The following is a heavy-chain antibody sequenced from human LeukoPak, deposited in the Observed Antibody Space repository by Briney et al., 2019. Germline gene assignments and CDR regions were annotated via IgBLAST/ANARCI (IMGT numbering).Heavy chain of an antibody. CDR3: ARDYYYGSGSYLLY. CDR2: IWYDGSNK. Sequence: PGGSLRLSCAASGFTFSSYGMHWVRQAPGKGLEWVAVIWYDGSNKYYADSVKGRFTISRDNSKNTLYLQMNSLRAEDTAVYYCARDYYYGSGSYLLYWGQGTLVTVSS. V-gene: IGHV3-33*01. CDR1: GFTFSSYG. D-gene: IGHD3-10*01. J-gene: IGHJ4*02.